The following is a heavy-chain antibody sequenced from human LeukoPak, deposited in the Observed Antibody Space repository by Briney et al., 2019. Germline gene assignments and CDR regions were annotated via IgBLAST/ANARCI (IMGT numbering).Heavy chain of an antibody. CDR3: ARDSGDAFDI. V-gene: IGHV4-59*01. J-gene: IGHJ3*02. CDR2: VYNSGST. Sequence: PSETLPLTCTVSGASISYYYWSWIRQPPGKGLEWIGYVYNSGSTDYNPSLKSRVTISVDTSKSQFSLRLNSVTAADTAVYYCARDSGDAFDIWGQGTMVTVSS. D-gene: IGHD6-25*01. CDR1: GASISYYY.